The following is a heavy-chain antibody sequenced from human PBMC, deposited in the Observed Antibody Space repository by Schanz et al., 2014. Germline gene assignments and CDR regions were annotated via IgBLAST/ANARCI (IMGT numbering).Heavy chain of an antibody. Sequence: EVQLVESGGGLVQPGGSLRLSCAAPGFTLSNYAMHWVRQTPDKGLEWVSGLSANGDSTFYSSSVKGRFTISRDNSKNTLYLQVGSLSAEDTAVYFCARDNRYYLFDYWGQGALVTVSS. CDR3: ARDNRYYLFDY. D-gene: IGHD3-16*02. V-gene: IGHV3-64*01. CDR2: LSANGDST. CDR1: GFTLSNYA. J-gene: IGHJ4*02.